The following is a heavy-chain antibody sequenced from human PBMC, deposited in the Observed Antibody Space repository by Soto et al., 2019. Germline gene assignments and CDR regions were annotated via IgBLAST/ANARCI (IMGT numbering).Heavy chain of an antibody. CDR1: GGSISSYY. J-gene: IGHJ4*02. CDR3: ARARGMVDTPCYFAY. D-gene: IGHD1-26*01. V-gene: IGHV4-59*01. CDR2: IYYSGST. Sequence: SETLSLTCTVSGGSISSYYWSWIRQPPGKGLEWIGYIYYSGSTNYNPSLKSRVTISVDTSKNQFSLKLSSVTAADTAVYYCARARGMVDTPCYFAYWGEGTLVTVSS.